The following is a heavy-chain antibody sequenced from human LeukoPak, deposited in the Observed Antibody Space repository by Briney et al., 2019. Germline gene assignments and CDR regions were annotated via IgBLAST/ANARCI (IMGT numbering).Heavy chain of an antibody. Sequence: ASVKVSCKASGYTFIGYSISWVRQAPGHGLEWMGWITPYNGNTNYVQNFQGRVTMTTDTSTSTAYMELRSLRSDDTAVYYCAREYGGNPGLFGYWGQGTLDTVSS. J-gene: IGHJ4*02. CDR1: GYTFIGYS. D-gene: IGHD4-23*01. V-gene: IGHV1-18*01. CDR3: AREYGGNPGLFGY. CDR2: ITPYNGNT.